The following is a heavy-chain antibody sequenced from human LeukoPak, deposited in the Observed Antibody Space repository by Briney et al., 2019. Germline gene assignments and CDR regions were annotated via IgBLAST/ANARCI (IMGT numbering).Heavy chain of an antibody. Sequence: ASVKVSCKASGYTFTSYGISWVRQAPGQGLEWMGWISAYNGNTNYAQKLQGRVTMTTDTSTSTAYMELRSLRSDDTAVYYCARVYSMVTAKSPIDYGGQGTLVTVSS. CDR3: ARVYSMVTAKSPIDY. CDR2: ISAYNGNT. V-gene: IGHV1-18*01. J-gene: IGHJ4*02. D-gene: IGHD2-21*02. CDR1: GYTFTSYG.